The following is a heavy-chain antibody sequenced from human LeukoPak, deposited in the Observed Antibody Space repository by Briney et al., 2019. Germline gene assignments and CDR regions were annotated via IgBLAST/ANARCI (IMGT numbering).Heavy chain of an antibody. Sequence: ASVKVACKASGYTFTGYYLHWVRQAPGQGLEWMGWINPNSGGTNYAQKLQGRVTMTRDTSISTAYMELSRLRSDDTAVYYCARDMGLYYDILTGYSPYYGMDVWGQGTTVTVSS. CDR3: ARDMGLYYDILTGYSPYYGMDV. D-gene: IGHD3-9*01. CDR2: INPNSGGT. V-gene: IGHV1-2*02. CDR1: GYTFTGYY. J-gene: IGHJ6*02.